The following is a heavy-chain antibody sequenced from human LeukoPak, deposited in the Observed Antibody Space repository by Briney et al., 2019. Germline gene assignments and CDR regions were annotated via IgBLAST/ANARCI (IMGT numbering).Heavy chain of an antibody. V-gene: IGHV3-21*01. J-gene: IGHJ4*02. D-gene: IGHD4-17*01. CDR3: AREPIRRNTVTKQSAY. CDR2: ISSSSYI. CDR1: GFTFSSYS. Sequence: GGSLRLSCAASGFTFSSYSMNWVRQAPGKGLEWVSSISSSSYIYYADSVKGRFTISRDNAKNSLYLQMNSLRAEDTAVYYCAREPIRRNTVTKQSAYWGQGTLVTVSS.